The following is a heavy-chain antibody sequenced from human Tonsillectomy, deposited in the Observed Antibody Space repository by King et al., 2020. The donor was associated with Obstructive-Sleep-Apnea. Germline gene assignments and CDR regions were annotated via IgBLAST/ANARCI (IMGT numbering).Heavy chain of an antibody. J-gene: IGHJ4*02. CDR3: ARASDIAVPFDA. V-gene: IGHV3-74*01. CDR1: GFTFSRHW. CDR2: INSDGSST. Sequence: VQLVESGGGPVEPGGSLRLSCAASGFTFSRHWMHWVRQVPGKGLVWVSRINSDGSSTTYAESVKGRFTVSRDNANNTLYLQVNSLRAEDTAVYYCARASDIAVPFDAWGQGTLGTV.